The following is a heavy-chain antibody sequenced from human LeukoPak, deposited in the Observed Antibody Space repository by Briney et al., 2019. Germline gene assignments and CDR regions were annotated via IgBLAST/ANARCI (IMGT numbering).Heavy chain of an antibody. D-gene: IGHD6-19*01. CDR3: ARRERAVAGPFDY. V-gene: IGHV4-39*01. CDR2: IYYSGST. CDR1: GGSISSSSYY. J-gene: IGHJ4*02. Sequence: SETLSLTCTVSGGSISSSSYYWGWIRQPPGKGLEWIGSIYYSGSTYYNPSLKSRVTISVDTSKNQFSLKLSSVTAADTAVYYCARRERAVAGPFDYWGQGTLVTVSS.